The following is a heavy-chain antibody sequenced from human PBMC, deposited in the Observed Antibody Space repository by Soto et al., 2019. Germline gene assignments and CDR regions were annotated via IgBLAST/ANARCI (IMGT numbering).Heavy chain of an antibody. D-gene: IGHD2-2*01. CDR2: ISASGDST. CDR1: GFTFSNYA. Sequence: PGGSLRLSXAASGFTFSNYAMSWVRQAPGKGLEWVSAISASGDSTYYAVSVKGRFTISRDNSRNTLHLQMNSLSAEDTAVYYCAKGEERVVVQDAMAYWGQGTMVTVSS. J-gene: IGHJ4*02. CDR3: AKGEERVVVQDAMAY. V-gene: IGHV3-23*01.